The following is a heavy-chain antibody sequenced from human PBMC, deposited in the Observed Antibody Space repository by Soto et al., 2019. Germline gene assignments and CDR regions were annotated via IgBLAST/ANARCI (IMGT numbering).Heavy chain of an antibody. J-gene: IGHJ3*02. CDR2: ISSNGGST. CDR3: VGWLLGYCSGGSCLNWWNAFDI. D-gene: IGHD2-15*01. V-gene: IGHV3-64D*08. Sequence: GGSLRLSCSASGFTFSSYAMHWVRQAPGKGLEYVSAISSNGGSTYYADSVKGRFTISRDNSKNTLYLQMSSLRAEDTAVYYCVGWLLGYCSGGSCLNWWNAFDIWGQGTMVTVSS. CDR1: GFTFSSYA.